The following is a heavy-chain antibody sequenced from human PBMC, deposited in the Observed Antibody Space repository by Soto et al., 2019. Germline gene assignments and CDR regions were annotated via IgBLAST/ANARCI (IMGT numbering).Heavy chain of an antibody. CDR2: IKQDGSEK. Sequence: VQLVESGGGLVQPGGSLRLSCAASGFTFSSYWMSWVRQAPGKGLEWVANIKQDGSEKYYVDSVKGRFTISRDNAKNSLYLQMNSLRAEDTAVYYCARARAYCSGGSCSRAYYYYYYMDVWGKGTTVTVSS. CDR1: GFTFSSYW. J-gene: IGHJ6*03. V-gene: IGHV3-7*01. D-gene: IGHD2-15*01. CDR3: ARARAYCSGGSCSRAYYYYYYMDV.